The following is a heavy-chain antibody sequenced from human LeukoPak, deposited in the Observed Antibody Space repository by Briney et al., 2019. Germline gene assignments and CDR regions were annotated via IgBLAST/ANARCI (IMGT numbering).Heavy chain of an antibody. Sequence: GGSLRLACAASGFTFSSYCMHWVRQAPVKGPMWVSRICPDGTVTNYADSVKARFIISRDNAMNTVYLQMNSLRVEDTAGYYCVRDFRSADYWGQGALVTVSS. CDR2: ICPDGTVT. CDR1: GFTFSSYC. J-gene: IGHJ4*02. V-gene: IGHV3-74*01. CDR3: VRDFRSADY.